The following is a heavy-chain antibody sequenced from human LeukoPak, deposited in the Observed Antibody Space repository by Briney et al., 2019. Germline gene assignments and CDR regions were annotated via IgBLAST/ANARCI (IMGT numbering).Heavy chain of an antibody. CDR3: TPYNTRDAFHI. D-gene: IGHD1-14*01. V-gene: IGHV3-15*01. J-gene: IGHJ3*02. CDR1: GFTVNYAW. CDR2: IKSKTDGGTT. Sequence: GGSLRLSCAVSGFTVNYAWMSWVRQAPGKGLEWVGRIKSKTDGGTTDYAAPVKGRFTISRDDSKNTLYLEMNSLKTEDTAVYYCTPYNTRDAFHIWGQGTMVTVSS.